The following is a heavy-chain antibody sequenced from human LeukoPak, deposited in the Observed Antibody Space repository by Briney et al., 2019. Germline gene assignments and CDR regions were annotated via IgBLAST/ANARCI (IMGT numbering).Heavy chain of an antibody. J-gene: IGHJ4*02. CDR2: IYNSGNT. D-gene: IGHD3-9*01. CDR3: ARHVVRDFEGLGVYDILTGYYLFDY. CDR1: GGSISSYY. V-gene: IGHV4-59*08. Sequence: SETLSLTCTVSGGSISSYYWSWIRQPPGKGLEWIGFIYNSGNTNYNPSLKSRVTISLDTSRNQFSLKLSSVTAADTAVYYCARHVVRDFEGLGVYDILTGYYLFDYWGQGTLVTVSS.